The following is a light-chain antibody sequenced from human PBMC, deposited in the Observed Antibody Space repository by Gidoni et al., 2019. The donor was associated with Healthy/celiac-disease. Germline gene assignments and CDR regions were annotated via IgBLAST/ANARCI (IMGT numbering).Light chain of an antibody. CDR2: WAS. CDR3: QQYYSTPWT. Sequence: DIVMTQSPDSLAVSLGDRATINCKSSQSVLYSSNNKNYLAWYQQKPGQPPTLLIYWASTRESGVPDLFSGSGSWTDFTLTISSLQAEDVAVYYCQQYYSTPWTFGQGTKVEIK. J-gene: IGKJ1*01. V-gene: IGKV4-1*01. CDR1: QSVLYSSNNKNY.